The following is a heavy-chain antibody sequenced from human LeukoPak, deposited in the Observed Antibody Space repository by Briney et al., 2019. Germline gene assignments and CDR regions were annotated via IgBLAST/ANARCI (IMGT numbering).Heavy chain of an antibody. CDR2: ISAYNGNT. D-gene: IGHD5-18*01. V-gene: IGHV1-18*01. J-gene: IGHJ4*02. Sequence: ASVKVSCKASGYTFTSYAMHWVRQAPGQGLEWMGWISAYNGNTNYAQKLQGRVTMTTDTSTSTAYMELRSLRSDDTAVYYCARDGDSDTAMGYPIDYWGQGTLVTVSA. CDR3: ARDGDSDTAMGYPIDY. CDR1: GYTFTSYA.